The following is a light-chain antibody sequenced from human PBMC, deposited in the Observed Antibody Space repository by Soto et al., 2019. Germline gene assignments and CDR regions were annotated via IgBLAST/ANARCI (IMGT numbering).Light chain of an antibody. CDR1: QSVLYSSNNKNY. Sequence: DIVMTQSPDSLAVSLGESATINCKSSQSVLYSSNNKNYLAWYQQKPGQPPKLLIYWASTRESGVPDRFSGSGSGTDFTLTISSLQAEDVAVYYCQQYYSPVGAFXPGTKVDIK. CDR2: WAS. V-gene: IGKV4-1*01. J-gene: IGKJ3*01. CDR3: QQYYSPVGA.